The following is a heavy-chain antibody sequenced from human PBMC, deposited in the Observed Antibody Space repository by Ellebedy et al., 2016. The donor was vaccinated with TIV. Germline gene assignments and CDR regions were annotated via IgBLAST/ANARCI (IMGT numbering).Heavy chain of an antibody. V-gene: IGHV1-18*04. J-gene: IGHJ4*02. CDR3: ARGITGTVDLGY. CDR2: INTYNGNT. CDR1: GHTFTSDG. Sequence: AASVKVSCKASGHTFTSDGFGWVRQAPGQRLEWMGWINTYNGNTNYAKSFQGRVTMTTDTSTNTAYLALRSLRPDDTAVYYCARGITGTVDLGYWGQGTLVTVSS. D-gene: IGHD1-1*01.